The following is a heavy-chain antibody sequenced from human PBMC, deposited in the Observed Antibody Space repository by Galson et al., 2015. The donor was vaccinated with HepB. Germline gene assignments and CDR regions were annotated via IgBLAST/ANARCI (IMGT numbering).Heavy chain of an antibody. V-gene: IGHV1-2*06. CDR2: INPNSGDT. CDR3: ARSTTGHYGGAFDI. D-gene: IGHD1-26*01. Sequence: SVKVSCKASGYTFSNFYLHWVRQAPGQGLEWMGRINPNSGDTDYAQKFQGRVTMTRDMSISAAYMELSRLRSDDTAVYYCARSTTGHYGGAFDIWSQGTMVTVSS. CDR1: GYTFSNFY. J-gene: IGHJ3*02.